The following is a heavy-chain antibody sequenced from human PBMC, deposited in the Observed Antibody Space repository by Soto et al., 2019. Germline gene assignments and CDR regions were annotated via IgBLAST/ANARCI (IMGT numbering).Heavy chain of an antibody. Sequence: QVQLVESGGGVVQPGRSLRLSCAASGFTFSSYGMHWVRQAPGKGLEWVAVIWYDGSNKYYADSVKGRFTISRDNSKNTLYLQMNSLRAEDTAVYYCARDSAGYCTNGVCYDYCYMDVWGKGTTVTVSS. CDR2: IWYDGSNK. CDR1: GFTFSSYG. CDR3: ARDSAGYCTNGVCYDYCYMDV. J-gene: IGHJ6*03. V-gene: IGHV3-33*01. D-gene: IGHD2-8*01.